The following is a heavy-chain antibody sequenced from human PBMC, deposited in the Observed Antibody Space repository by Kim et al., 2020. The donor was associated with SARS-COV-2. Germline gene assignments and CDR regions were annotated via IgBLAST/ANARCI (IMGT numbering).Heavy chain of an antibody. CDR1: GGTFSTYG. CDR3: AGVGFSSNQRDY. CDR2: IIPIVGKT. D-gene: IGHD2-15*01. V-gene: IGHV1-69*10. Sequence: SVKVSCKASGGTFSTYGISWVRQAPGKGLEWMGWIIPIVGKTNYAQKFQDRVTITADRSTSTAYMELSSLKSEDTAMYYCAGVGFSSNQRDYWGQGTLV. J-gene: IGHJ4*02.